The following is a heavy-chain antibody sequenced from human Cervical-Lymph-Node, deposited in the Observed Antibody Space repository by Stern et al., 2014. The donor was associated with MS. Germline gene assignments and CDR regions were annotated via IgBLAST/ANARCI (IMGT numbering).Heavy chain of an antibody. CDR2: IYTTGST. D-gene: IGHD5-18*01. CDR3: ARDKEDTNMAFRYFDN. Sequence: VQLVESGPGLVKPSQTLSLTCTVSGGSVGSGSYDWSWIRQPAGKGLEWIGRIYTTGSTYYNPSLKSRVSISIDTSQKQFSLKLTSVTAADTAVYYCARDKEDTNMAFRYFDNWGQGTLVTVSS. CDR1: GGSVGSGSYD. V-gene: IGHV4-61*02. J-gene: IGHJ4*02.